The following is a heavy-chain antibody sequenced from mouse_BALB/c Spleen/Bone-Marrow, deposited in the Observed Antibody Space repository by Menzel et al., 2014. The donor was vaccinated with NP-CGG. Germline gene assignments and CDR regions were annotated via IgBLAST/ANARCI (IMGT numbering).Heavy chain of an antibody. CDR2: INPYNGGT. Sequence: EVKLMESGPELVKPGASMKISCKASGYSFTGYTMNWVKQSHGKNLEWIGLINPYNGGTTYNQYFKCKATLTVDRSSTTAYMELLSLTSEDSAVYYCASYYGSTWYFDVRGAGTTVTVSS. CDR1: GYSFTGYT. J-gene: IGHJ1*01. CDR3: ASYYGSTWYFDV. V-gene: IGHV1-18*01. D-gene: IGHD1-1*01.